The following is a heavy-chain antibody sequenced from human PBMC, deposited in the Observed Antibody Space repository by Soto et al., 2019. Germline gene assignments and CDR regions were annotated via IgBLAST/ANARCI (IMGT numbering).Heavy chain of an antibody. CDR1: GFTFSNAW. D-gene: IGHD1-1*01. J-gene: IGHJ4*02. CDR2: IKSKTDGGTT. Sequence: GGSLRLSCAASGFTFSNAWMNWVRQAPGKGLEWVGRIKSKTDGGTTDYAAPVKGRFSISRDDSKNTLYLQMNSLKTEDTAVYYCTTGLPLEPNNPDYWGQGTLVTVSS. CDR3: TTGLPLEPNNPDY. V-gene: IGHV3-15*07.